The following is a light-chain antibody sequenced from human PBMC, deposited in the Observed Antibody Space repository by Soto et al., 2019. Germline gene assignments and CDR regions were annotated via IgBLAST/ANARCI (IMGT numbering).Light chain of an antibody. CDR1: SSDVGNYNR. Sequence: SALTHPPSACGYPGQSVTISCTGTSSDVGNYNRVSWYQQKPVKAPKLMIYEVTQRPSGVPDRFSGSKSGNTASLTVSGLQAEDEADYYCASPAGDHYVFGTGTKVTAL. CDR2: EVT. V-gene: IGLV2-8*01. J-gene: IGLJ1*01. CDR3: ASPAGDHYV.